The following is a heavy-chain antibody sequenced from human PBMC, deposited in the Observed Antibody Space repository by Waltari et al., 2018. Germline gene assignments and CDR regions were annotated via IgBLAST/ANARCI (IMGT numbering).Heavy chain of an antibody. V-gene: IGHV1-2*02. Sequence: QVQLVQAGAEVMRPGHSVRGACAATAFTLTGANFHWVREAPGQGREWVAVSNPNSCETHHAQKFQARVTLTRDTSISTVYMELSSLRSDDTSVYYCARTTEYVTTDPFDSWGQGTLVTVSS. J-gene: IGHJ4*02. CDR2: SNPNSCET. CDR1: AFTLTGAN. CDR3: ARTTEYVTTDPFDS. D-gene: IGHD1-1*01.